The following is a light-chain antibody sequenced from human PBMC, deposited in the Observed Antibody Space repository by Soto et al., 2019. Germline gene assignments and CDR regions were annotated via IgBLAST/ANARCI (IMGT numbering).Light chain of an antibody. Sequence: IVLTQSPGTLSLSPGGRASLSGRASQSVSDNQLAWYQQRPGQAPRLLIYDTSNRATGIPARFSGSGSGTDCTLTISSLEPADFGVYYCQQRHNWPITFGQGTRLEIK. V-gene: IGKV3-11*01. CDR2: DTS. CDR1: QSVSDN. CDR3: QQRHNWPIT. J-gene: IGKJ5*01.